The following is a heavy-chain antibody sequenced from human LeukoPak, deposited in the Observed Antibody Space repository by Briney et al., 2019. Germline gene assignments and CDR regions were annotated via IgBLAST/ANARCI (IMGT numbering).Heavy chain of an antibody. D-gene: IGHD6-6*01. J-gene: IGHJ4*02. CDR3: ARESLRYSSSSAIDY. CDR2: IYYSGST. CDR1: GGSISSSSYY. Sequence: SETLSLTCTVSGGSISSSSYYWGWIRQPPGKGLEWIGSIYYSGSTYYNPSLKSRVTISVDTSKNQFSLKLSSVTAADTAVYYCARESLRYSSSSAIDYWGQGTLVTVSS. V-gene: IGHV4-39*07.